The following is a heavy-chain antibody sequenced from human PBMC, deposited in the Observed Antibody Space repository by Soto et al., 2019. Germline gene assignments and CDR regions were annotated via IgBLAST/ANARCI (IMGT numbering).Heavy chain of an antibody. CDR2: ISYDGSNK. J-gene: IGHJ6*02. D-gene: IGHD6-13*01. V-gene: IGHV3-30*18. CDR1: GFTFSSYG. CDR3: AKDMLKEDSSSWSSRWYYYGMDV. Sequence: GGSLRLSCAASGFTFSSYGMHWVRQAPGKGLEWVAVISYDGSNKYYADSVKGRFTISRDSSKNTLYLQMNSLRAEDTAVYYCAKDMLKEDSSSWSSRWYYYGMDVWGQGTTVTVSS.